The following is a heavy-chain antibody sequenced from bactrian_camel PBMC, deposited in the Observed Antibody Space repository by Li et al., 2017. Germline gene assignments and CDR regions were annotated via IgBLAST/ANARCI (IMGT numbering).Heavy chain of an antibody. Sequence: VQLVESGGGSVQAGGSLRLSCVASGLTSSGYCMGWFRRSGKEREGVATIYTTSGSSHYDDSVKGRFTISQDNAKNTVYLQMNSLKPEDTAMYYCAAATGYSCLRGFAYWGQGTQVTVS. CDR1: GLTSSGYC. J-gene: IGHJ4*01. V-gene: IGHV3S40*01. D-gene: IGHD1*01. CDR3: AAATGYSCLRGFAY. CDR2: IYTTSGSS.